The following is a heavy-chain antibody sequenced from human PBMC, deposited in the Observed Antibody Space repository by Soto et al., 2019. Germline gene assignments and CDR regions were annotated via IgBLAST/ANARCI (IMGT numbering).Heavy chain of an antibody. J-gene: IGHJ4*02. CDR1: GFTFGDYA. CDR2: IRSKAYGGTT. Sequence: GGSLRLSCTASGFTFGDYAMSWVRQAPGKGLEWVGFIRSKAYGGTTEYAASVKGRFTISRDDSKSIAYLRMNSLKTEDTAVYYCTRDWNYYDSSGYYSLYYFDYWGQGTLVTVSS. V-gene: IGHV3-49*04. D-gene: IGHD3-22*01. CDR3: TRDWNYYDSSGYYSLYYFDY.